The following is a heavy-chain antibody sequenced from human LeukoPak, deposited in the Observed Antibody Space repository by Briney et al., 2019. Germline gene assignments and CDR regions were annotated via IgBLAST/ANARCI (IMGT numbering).Heavy chain of an antibody. CDR3: AREAGYSYGYYYYYGMDV. CDR1: GYTFTSYG. J-gene: IGHJ6*02. CDR2: ISAYNGNT. D-gene: IGHD5-18*01. V-gene: IGHV1-18*01. Sequence: ASVKVSCKASGYTFTSYGISWVRQAPGQGLEWMGWISAYNGNTNYAQKLQGRVTMTTDTSTSTAYMGLRSLRSDDTAVYYCAREAGYSYGYYYYYGMDVWGQGTTVTVSS.